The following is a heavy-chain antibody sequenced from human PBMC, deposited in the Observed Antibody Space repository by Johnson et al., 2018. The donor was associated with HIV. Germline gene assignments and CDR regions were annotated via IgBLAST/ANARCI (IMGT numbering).Heavy chain of an antibody. J-gene: IGHJ3*02. D-gene: IGHD5-18*01. V-gene: IGHV3-11*04. CDR1: GFTFSDYY. CDR2: ISSSGSTT. CDR3: ARDQTIQLWSDAFDI. Sequence: QVQLVESGGGVVQPGRSLRLSCAASGFTFSDYYMSWIRQAPGKGLEWVSYISSSGSTTYYADSVTGRFTISRDNAKNSLYLQMNSLRAEDTAVYYCARDQTIQLWSDAFDIWGQGTMVTVSS.